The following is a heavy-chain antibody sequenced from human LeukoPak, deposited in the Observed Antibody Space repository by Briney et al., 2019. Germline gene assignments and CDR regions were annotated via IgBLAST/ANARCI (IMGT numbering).Heavy chain of an antibody. CDR1: GFTFSSYS. CDR2: ISSSSSYI. J-gene: IGHJ4*02. CDR3: ARAGAVAGTANDY. Sequence: GGSLRLSCAASGFTFSSYSMNWVRQAPGKGLEWVSSISSSSSYIYYADSVKGRFTISRDNAKNSLYLQMNSLRAEDTAVYYCARAGAVAGTANDYWGQGTLSPSPQ. V-gene: IGHV3-21*01. D-gene: IGHD6-19*01.